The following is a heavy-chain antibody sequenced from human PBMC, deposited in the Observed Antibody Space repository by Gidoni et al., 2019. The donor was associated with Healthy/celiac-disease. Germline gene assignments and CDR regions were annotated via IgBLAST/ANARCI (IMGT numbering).Heavy chain of an antibody. J-gene: IGHJ3*02. D-gene: IGHD2-8*02. Sequence: EVKLVESGGGLVQPGGSLRLSGAAPGFTFSSYDMHWVRQATGKGLEWVSSIGTAGDTYYPGSVKGRFTISRENAKNSLYLQMNSLRAEDTAVYYCARVPLTGAGSDAFDIWGQGTMVTVSS. CDR3: ARVPLTGAGSDAFDI. CDR2: IGTAGDT. V-gene: IGHV3-13*01. CDR1: GFTFSSYD.